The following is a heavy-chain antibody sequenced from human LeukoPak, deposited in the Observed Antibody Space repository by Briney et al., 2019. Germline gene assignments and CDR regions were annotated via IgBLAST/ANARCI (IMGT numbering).Heavy chain of an antibody. CDR2: INPSGGST. CDR3: ASTGNPSSGYLPLGGVDP. J-gene: IGHJ5*02. D-gene: IGHD3-22*01. CDR1: GYTFTSYY. V-gene: IGHV1-46*01. Sequence: GASVKVSCKASGYTFTSYYMHWVRQAPGQGFEWMGVINPSGGSTNYAQKFQGRVTITADESTSTAYMELSSLRSEDTAVYYCASTGNPSSGYLPLGGVDPWGQGTLVTVSS.